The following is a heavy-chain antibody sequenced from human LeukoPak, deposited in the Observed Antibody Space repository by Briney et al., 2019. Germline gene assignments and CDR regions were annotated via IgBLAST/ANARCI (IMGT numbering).Heavy chain of an antibody. CDR3: ARDGDAVVVAALDY. CDR1: GFTFSSYW. D-gene: IGHD2-15*01. CDR2: ISSSRTT. J-gene: IGHJ4*02. V-gene: IGHV3-48*01. Sequence: GGSLRLSCAASGFTFSSYWMHWVRQAPGKGLVWVSYISSSRTTSYADSVKGRFTISRDNAKNSLYLQMNSLRAEDTAVYYCARDGDAVVVAALDYWGQGTLVTVSS.